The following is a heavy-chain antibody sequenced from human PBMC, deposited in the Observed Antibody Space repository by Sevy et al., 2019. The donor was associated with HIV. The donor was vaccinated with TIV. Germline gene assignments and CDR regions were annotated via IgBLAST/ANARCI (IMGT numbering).Heavy chain of an antibody. CDR3: AGENAWGRGYS. CDR1: GGSITSLY. D-gene: IGHD1-26*01. CDR2: IYYNGHI. J-gene: IGHJ4*02. V-gene: IGHV4-59*08. Sequence: KQSQTLSLTCIVSGGSITSLYWNWIRQPPGKGLEWIANIYYNGHINYNPSLKSRVTLSLDTSKNQFSLRLSSVTAADTAMYYCAGENAWGRGYSWGQGTLVTVSS.